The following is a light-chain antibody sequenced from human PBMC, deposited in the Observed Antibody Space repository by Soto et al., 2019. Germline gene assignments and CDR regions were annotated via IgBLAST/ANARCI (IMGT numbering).Light chain of an antibody. CDR2: AAS. Sequence: DFQMTQSPSSLSASVGDRVTITCRASQGINNHLAWFQQKPGKVPKVMIYAASTLQSGVPSRFSGSGSGTDFTLTISSLQPEDIATNYRQTYNSASPAGTFGGGTKVEIK. CDR1: QGINNH. V-gene: IGKV1-27*01. J-gene: IGKJ4*01. CDR3: QTYNSASPAGT.